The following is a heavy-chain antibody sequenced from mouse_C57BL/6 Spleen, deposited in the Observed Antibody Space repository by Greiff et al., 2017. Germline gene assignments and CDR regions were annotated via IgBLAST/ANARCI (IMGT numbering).Heavy chain of an antibody. J-gene: IGHJ1*03. D-gene: IGHD1-1*01. CDR2: IDPNSGGT. CDR3: ARGGYGSSYRYFDV. Sequence: QSCKASGYTFTSYWMHWVKQRPGRGLEWIGRIDPNSGGTKYNEKFKSKATLTVDKPSSTAYMQLSSLTSEDSAVYYCARGGYGSSYRYFDVWGTGTTVTVSS. CDR1: GYTFTSYW. V-gene: IGHV1-72*01.